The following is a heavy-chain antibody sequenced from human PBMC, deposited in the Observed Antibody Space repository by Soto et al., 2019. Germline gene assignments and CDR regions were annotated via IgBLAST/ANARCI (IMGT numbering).Heavy chain of an antibody. CDR1: GGSISSSSYY. V-gene: IGHV4-39*01. CDR2: IYYSGST. CDR3: ARMAAGIVVVPAAPKVGYPDWFDP. D-gene: IGHD2-2*01. Sequence: SETLSLTCTVSGGSISSSSYYWGWIRQPPGKGLEWIGSIYYSGSTYYNPSLKSRVTISVDTSKNQFSLKLSYVTAADTAVYYCARMAAGIVVVPAAPKVGYPDWFDPWGQGTLVTVSS. J-gene: IGHJ5*02.